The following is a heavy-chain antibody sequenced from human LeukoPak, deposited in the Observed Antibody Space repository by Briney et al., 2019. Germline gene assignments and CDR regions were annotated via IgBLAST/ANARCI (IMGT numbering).Heavy chain of an antibody. CDR3: ARQIAVAGKAGIDY. Sequence: PSETLSLTCTVSGGSISSYYWSWIRQPAGKGLEWIGRIYSSGSTNYNPSLKSRVTMSVDTSKNQFSLRLSSVTAADTAVYYCARQIAVAGKAGIDYWGQGTPVTVSS. CDR2: IYSSGST. CDR1: GGSISSYY. D-gene: IGHD6-19*01. V-gene: IGHV4-4*07. J-gene: IGHJ4*02.